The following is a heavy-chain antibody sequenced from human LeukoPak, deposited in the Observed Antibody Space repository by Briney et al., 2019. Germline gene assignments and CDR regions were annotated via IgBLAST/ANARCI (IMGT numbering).Heavy chain of an antibody. CDR3: ATIDYYDSSGYRFDY. D-gene: IGHD3-22*01. V-gene: IGHV1-2*04. Sequence: ASVKVSCKASGYTFTGYYMHWVRQAPGQGLEWMGWINPNSGGTNYAQKFQGWVTMTRDTSISTAYMELSRLRSDDTAVYYCATIDYYDSSGYRFDYWGQGTLVTVSS. J-gene: IGHJ4*02. CDR1: GYTFTGYY. CDR2: INPNSGGT.